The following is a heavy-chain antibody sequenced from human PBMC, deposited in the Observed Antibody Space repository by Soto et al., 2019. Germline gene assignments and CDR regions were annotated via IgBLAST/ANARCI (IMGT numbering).Heavy chain of an antibody. CDR3: ARDHRRGYCSSTSCSDAFDI. V-gene: IGHV4-59*01. CDR1: GGSISSYY. CDR2: IYYSGST. D-gene: IGHD2-2*01. Sequence: KPSETLSLTCTVSGGSISSYYWSWIRQPPGKGLEWIGYIYYSGSTNYNPSLKSRVTISVDTSKNQFSLKLSSVTAADTAVYYCARDHRRGYCSSTSCSDAFDIWGQGTTVTVSS. J-gene: IGHJ3*02.